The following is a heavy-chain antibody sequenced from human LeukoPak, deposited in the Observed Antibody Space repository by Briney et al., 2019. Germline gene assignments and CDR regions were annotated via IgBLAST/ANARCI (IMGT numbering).Heavy chain of an antibody. CDR1: GSTFYSFA. CDR3: ARGSSGHYYIDY. Sequence: GGSLRLSCAASGSTFYSFAMSWVRQAPGKGLEWVSGITGSGGSTDYADSVKGRFTISRDNSKNTLYLQMNSLRAEDTAVYYCARGSSGHYYIDYWGQGTLVTVSS. J-gene: IGHJ4*02. CDR2: ITGSGGST. D-gene: IGHD6-19*01. V-gene: IGHV3-23*01.